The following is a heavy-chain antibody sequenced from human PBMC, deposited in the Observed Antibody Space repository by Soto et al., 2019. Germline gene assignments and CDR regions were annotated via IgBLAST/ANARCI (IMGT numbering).Heavy chain of an antibody. CDR2: ISYDGSNT. Sequence: QVQLVESGGGVVQPGRSLRLSCAASGFTFSSYGMHWVRQAPGKGLEWVAVISYDGSNTYYADSVKGRFTISRDNSKNTLYLQMNSLRAEDTAVYYCAKEGNVYSSGWYAPSLDYWGQGTLVTVSS. CDR1: GFTFSSYG. D-gene: IGHD6-19*01. J-gene: IGHJ4*02. V-gene: IGHV3-30*18. CDR3: AKEGNVYSSGWYAPSLDY.